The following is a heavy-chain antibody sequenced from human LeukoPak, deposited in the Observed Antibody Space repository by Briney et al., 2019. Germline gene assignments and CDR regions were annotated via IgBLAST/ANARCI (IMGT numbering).Heavy chain of an antibody. Sequence: GGSLRLSRAASGFTFSSYSMNWVRQAPGKGLEWVSSISSSSSYIYYADSVKGRFTISRDNAKNSLYLQMNSLRAEDTAVYYCAREKPAITYYYDSSGYYYFDYWGQGTLVTVSS. J-gene: IGHJ4*02. V-gene: IGHV3-21*01. CDR2: ISSSSSYI. CDR1: GFTFSSYS. CDR3: AREKPAITYYYDSSGYYYFDY. D-gene: IGHD3-22*01.